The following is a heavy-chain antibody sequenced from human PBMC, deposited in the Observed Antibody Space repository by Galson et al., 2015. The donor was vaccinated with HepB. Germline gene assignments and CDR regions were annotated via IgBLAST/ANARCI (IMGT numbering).Heavy chain of an antibody. D-gene: IGHD1-26*01. CDR2: ISGSGHTT. J-gene: IGHJ4*02. CDR3: AKVLGGSYYPRFDY. V-gene: IGHV3-23*01. Sequence: SLRLSCAASGFTFSVYAMTWVRLAPGKGLEWISGISGSGHTTYYADSVKGRVTISRDDSKNTLYLQMHSLRAEDTAVYYCAKVLGGSYYPRFDYWGQGTLVTVSS. CDR1: GFTFSVYA.